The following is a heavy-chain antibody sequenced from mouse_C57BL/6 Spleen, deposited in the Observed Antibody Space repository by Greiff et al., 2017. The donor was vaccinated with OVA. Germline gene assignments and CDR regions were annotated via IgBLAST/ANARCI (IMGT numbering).Heavy chain of an antibody. CDR1: GYAFSSSW. Sequence: VQLQQSGPELVKPGASVKISCKASGYAFSSSWMNWVKQRPGKGLEWIGRIYPGDGDTNYNGKFKGKATLTADKSSSTAYMQLSSLTSEDSAVYFCARDDGYYEDYWGQGTTLTVSS. CDR2: IYPGDGDT. CDR3: ARDDGYYEDY. J-gene: IGHJ2*01. V-gene: IGHV1-82*01. D-gene: IGHD2-3*01.